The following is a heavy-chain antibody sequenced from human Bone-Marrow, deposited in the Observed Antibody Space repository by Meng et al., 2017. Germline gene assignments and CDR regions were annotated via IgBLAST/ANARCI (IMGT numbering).Heavy chain of an antibody. Sequence: SVKVSCKASGYTFTSYAMHWVRQAPGQGLEWMGWINPNSGGTNYAQKFQGRVTMTRDTSISTDYMELSRLRSDDTAVYYCARGRFDTYYYDSSGYWGAFDIWGQGTMVTVSS. D-gene: IGHD3-22*01. J-gene: IGHJ3*02. CDR1: GYTFTSYA. CDR3: ARGRFDTYYYDSSGYWGAFDI. V-gene: IGHV1-2*02. CDR2: INPNSGGT.